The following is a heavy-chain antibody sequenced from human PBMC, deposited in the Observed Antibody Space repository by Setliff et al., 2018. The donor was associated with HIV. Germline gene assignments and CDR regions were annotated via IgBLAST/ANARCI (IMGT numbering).Heavy chain of an antibody. CDR2: ISAYNGYT. V-gene: IGHV1-18*01. D-gene: IGHD2-8*01. J-gene: IGHJ6*03. CDR1: DSTFTNYG. CDR3: ARDGWRHVLHGNYYYYFMDV. Sequence: ASVKVSCKASDSTFTNYGISWVRQAPGQGLEWMGWISAYNGYTNYAQKLQGRVTMTTDTSTSTAYMELRSLRSDDTAVYYCARDGWRHVLHGNYYYYFMDVWGKGTTVTVSS.